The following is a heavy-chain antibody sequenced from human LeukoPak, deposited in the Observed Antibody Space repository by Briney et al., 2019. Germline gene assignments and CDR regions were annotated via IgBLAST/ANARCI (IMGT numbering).Heavy chain of an antibody. CDR3: ARNWNFLDS. D-gene: IGHD1-7*01. CDR1: GFTFKSYT. Sequence: GGSLRLSCAASGFTFKSYTMNWVRQAPGKGLEWVSSITTTSSYMYYADSLKGRFTISRDNTKNSLYLQMNSLRAEDTAVYYCARNWNFLDSWGQGTLVTVSS. CDR2: ITTTSSYM. V-gene: IGHV3-21*01. J-gene: IGHJ4*02.